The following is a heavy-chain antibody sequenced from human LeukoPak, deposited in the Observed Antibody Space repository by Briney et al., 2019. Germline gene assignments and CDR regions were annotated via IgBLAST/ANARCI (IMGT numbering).Heavy chain of an antibody. CDR2: IYFSVTT. CDR1: LGSLISSIYY. CDR3: ARLIAVAGSFDF. J-gene: IGHJ4*02. D-gene: IGHD6-19*01. Sequence: SETPSLTRTVSLGSLISSIYYCGWIRQPPRNGLEAIGIIYFSVTTPYNPSLKSRVTISVDTSKNQFSLKLSALNPANPPLISCARLIAVAGSFDFWGQGTLVTVSS. V-gene: IGHV4-39*01.